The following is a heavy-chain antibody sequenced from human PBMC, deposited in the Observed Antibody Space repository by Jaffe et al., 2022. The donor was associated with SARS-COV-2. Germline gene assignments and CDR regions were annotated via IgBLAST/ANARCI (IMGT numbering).Heavy chain of an antibody. CDR1: GFTFDDFG. CDR3: AKELVRGRFDY. Sequence: EEQLVESGGGLVQPGRSLRLSCAASGFTFDDFGMHWVRQAPGKGLEWVSGITWNSDTTGYAVSVKGRFTISRDNAKNSLYLQMNSLRPEDTALYYCAKELVRGRFDYWGQGTLVTVSS. J-gene: IGHJ4*02. V-gene: IGHV3-9*01. CDR2: ITWNSDTT. D-gene: IGHD3-10*01.